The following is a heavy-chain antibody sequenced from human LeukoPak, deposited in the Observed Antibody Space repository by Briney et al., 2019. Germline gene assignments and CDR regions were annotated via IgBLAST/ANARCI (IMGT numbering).Heavy chain of an antibody. Sequence: SETLSLTCTVSGGSISSSSYYWGWIRQPPGKGLEWIGEINHSGSTNYNPSLKSRVTISVDTSKNQFSLKLSSVTAADTAVYYCARGLRAAAGTSWFDPWGQGTLVTVSS. D-gene: IGHD6-13*01. V-gene: IGHV4-39*07. CDR1: GGSISSSSYY. J-gene: IGHJ5*02. CDR3: ARGLRAAAGTSWFDP. CDR2: INHSGST.